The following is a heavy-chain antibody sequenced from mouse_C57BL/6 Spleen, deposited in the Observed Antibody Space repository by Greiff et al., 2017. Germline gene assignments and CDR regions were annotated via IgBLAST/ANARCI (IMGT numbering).Heavy chain of an antibody. J-gene: IGHJ2*01. CDR1: GYTFTSYW. D-gene: IGHD2-4*01. CDR2: IHPNSGST. CDR3: ARPIYYDYDEYYFDY. Sequence: QLQQPGAELVKPGASVKLSCKASGYTFTSYWMHWVKQRPGQGLEWIGMIHPNSGSTNYNEKFKSKATLTVDKSSSTAYMQLSSLTSEDSAVYYCARPIYYDYDEYYFDYWGQGTTLTVSS. V-gene: IGHV1-64*01.